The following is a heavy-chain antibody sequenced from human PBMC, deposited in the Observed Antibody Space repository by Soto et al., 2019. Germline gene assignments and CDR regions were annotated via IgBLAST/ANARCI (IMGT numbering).Heavy chain of an antibody. CDR2: INPNSGGT. J-gene: IGHJ6*02. CDR3: ASISLTIFGMDV. V-gene: IGHV1-2*02. CDR1: GYTFTSYY. Sequence: ASVKVSCKASGYTFTSYYMHWVRQAPGQGLEWMGWINPNSGGTNYAQKFQGRVTMTRDTSISTAYMELSRLRSDDTAVYHCASISLTIFGMDVWGQGTTVTVSS. D-gene: IGHD3-9*01.